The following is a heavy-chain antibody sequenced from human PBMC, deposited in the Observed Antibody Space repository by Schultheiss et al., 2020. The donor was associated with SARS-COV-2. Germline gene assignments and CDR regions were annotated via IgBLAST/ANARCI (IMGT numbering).Heavy chain of an antibody. CDR3: ARDPVRYSSSSYYYYGMDV. CDR1: GYTFTGYY. V-gene: IGHV1-2*02. D-gene: IGHD6-6*01. J-gene: IGHJ6*02. Sequence: ASVKVSCKASGYTFTGYYMHWVRQAPGQGLEWMGWINPNSGGTNYAQKFQGRVTITADESTSTAYMELSSLRSEDTAVYYCARDPVRYSSSSYYYYGMDVWGQGTTVTVSS. CDR2: INPNSGGT.